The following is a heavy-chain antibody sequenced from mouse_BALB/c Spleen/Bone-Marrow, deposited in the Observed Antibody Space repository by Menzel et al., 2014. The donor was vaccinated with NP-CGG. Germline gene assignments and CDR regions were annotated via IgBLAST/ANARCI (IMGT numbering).Heavy chain of an antibody. D-gene: IGHD2-14*01. V-gene: IGHV1S81*02. CDR2: INPSSGGT. Sequence: VQLQQSGAELVKPGASVKLSCKASGYTFTSYYMYWVKQRPGQGLEWIGEINPSSGGTNFNEKFKSKATLTVDKSSSTAYMQLSSLTSEDSAVYYCTRGRVRDFDYWGQGTTLTVSS. J-gene: IGHJ2*01. CDR3: TRGRVRDFDY. CDR1: GYTFTSYY.